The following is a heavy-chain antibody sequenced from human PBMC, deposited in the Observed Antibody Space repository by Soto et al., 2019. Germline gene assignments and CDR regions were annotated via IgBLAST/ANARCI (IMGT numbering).Heavy chain of an antibody. CDR1: VDSVSSISSA. D-gene: IGHD1-26*01. CDR2: TYYRSKWYI. Sequence: SQTLSLTCVISVDSVSSISSAWNWIRQSPSRGLEWLGRTYYRSKWYIDYAESVRSRIIINPDASKNQLPLQLNFVTPEDTAVYYCVRDSSGMDVWGQGTTVTVSS. J-gene: IGHJ6*02. CDR3: VRDSSGMDV. V-gene: IGHV6-1*01.